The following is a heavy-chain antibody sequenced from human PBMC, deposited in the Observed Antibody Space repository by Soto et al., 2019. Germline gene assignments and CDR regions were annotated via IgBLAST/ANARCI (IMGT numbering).Heavy chain of an antibody. CDR1: GFTFSSYA. CDR3: ARDNGVVVVAAFDY. D-gene: IGHD2-15*01. V-gene: IGHV3-30-3*01. CDR2: ISYDGSNK. Sequence: QVQLVESGGGVVQPGRSLRLSCAASGFTFSSYAMHWVRQAPGKGLEWVAVISYDGSNKYYADSVKGRFTISRDNSKNTLYLQMNSLRAEDTAVYYCARDNGVVVVAAFDYWGQGTLVTVSS. J-gene: IGHJ4*02.